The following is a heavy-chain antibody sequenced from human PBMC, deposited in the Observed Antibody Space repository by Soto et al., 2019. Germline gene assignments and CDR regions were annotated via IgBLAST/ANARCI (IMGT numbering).Heavy chain of an antibody. CDR1: GGSVSSSSYY. CDR3: ARHRRHYYDSGANNYFDP. Sequence: SETLSLTCTVSGGSVSSSSYYWGWIRQPPGKGLEWIESIYYSGITYYNPSLKSRVTISVDTSKNQFSLKLSSVTAADTAVYYCARHRRHYYDSGANNYFDPWGQGTLVTVSS. J-gene: IGHJ5*02. V-gene: IGHV4-39*01. D-gene: IGHD3-22*01. CDR2: IYYSGIT.